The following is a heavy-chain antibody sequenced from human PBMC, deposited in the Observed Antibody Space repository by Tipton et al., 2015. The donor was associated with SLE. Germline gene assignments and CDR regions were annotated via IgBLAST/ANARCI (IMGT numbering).Heavy chain of an antibody. D-gene: IGHD2-15*01. CDR3: ARRRGSRYSFDI. Sequence: VQLVQSGAEVKKSGESLKISCQGSGYNFPNYWIGWVRQMPGKGLEWMGIIYPDDSDTRYSPSFLGHVTMSADTSFNTAYLQWDNLKASDSAMYYCARRRGSRYSFDIWGQGTMVTVSS. CDR1: GYNFPNYW. V-gene: IGHV5-51*03. CDR2: IYPDDSDT. J-gene: IGHJ3*02.